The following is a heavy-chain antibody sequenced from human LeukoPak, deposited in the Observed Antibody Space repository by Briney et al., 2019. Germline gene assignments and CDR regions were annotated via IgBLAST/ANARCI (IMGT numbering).Heavy chain of an antibody. J-gene: IGHJ4*02. CDR1: GYTFTSYG. D-gene: IGHD5-12*01. CDR2: IIPSGGST. CDR3: ARASGYSGYDLIDY. V-gene: IGHV1-46*01. Sequence: ASVKVSCKASGYTFTSYGISWVRQAPGQGLEWMGIIIPSGGSTSYAQTFQGRVTMTRDTSTSTVYMELSSLRSEDTAVYYCARASGYSGYDLIDYWGQGTLVTVPS.